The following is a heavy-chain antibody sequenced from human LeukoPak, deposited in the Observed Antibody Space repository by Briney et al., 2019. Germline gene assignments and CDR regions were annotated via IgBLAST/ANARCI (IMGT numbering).Heavy chain of an antibody. Sequence: SETLSLTCNVSGASISSYYWSWIRQPAGKGLEWIGRIHTSGSTNYNPSLKSRVTMSVDKSKNQFSLKLSSVTAADTAVYYCARDLYRYCSGGSCRQFDYWGQGTLVTVSS. D-gene: IGHD2-15*01. CDR1: GASISSYY. J-gene: IGHJ4*02. CDR3: ARDLYRYCSGGSCRQFDY. V-gene: IGHV4-4*07. CDR2: IHTSGST.